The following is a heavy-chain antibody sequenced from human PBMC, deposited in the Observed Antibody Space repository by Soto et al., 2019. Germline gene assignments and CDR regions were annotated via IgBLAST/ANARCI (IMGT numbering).Heavy chain of an antibody. Sequence: EVQLVESGGGLVQPGGSLRLSCAASGFTFSDHYMDWVRQAPGKGLEWIGRTRNKAYSYTTQYAASVTGRFTISRDDSKNSLYLQMNSLKTEDTAVYYCARTGSFGVATNAFDYWGHGTLVTVSS. CDR1: GFTFSDHY. D-gene: IGHD3-3*01. V-gene: IGHV3-72*01. J-gene: IGHJ4*01. CDR2: TRNKAYSYTT. CDR3: ARTGSFGVATNAFDY.